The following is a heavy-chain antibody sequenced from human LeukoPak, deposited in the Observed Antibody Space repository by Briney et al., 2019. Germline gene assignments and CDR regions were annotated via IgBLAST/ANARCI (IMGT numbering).Heavy chain of an antibody. CDR3: ARDHGY. J-gene: IGHJ4*02. CDR1: GFTFSTYW. V-gene: IGHV3-74*01. Sequence: PGGSLRLSCADSGFTFSTYWMHWVRQAPGKGLVWVSHINSDGSNINYVDSVKGRFTISRDNAKNTLYLQMNSLRAEDTAVYYCARDHGYWGQGTLVTVSS. CDR2: INSDGSNI.